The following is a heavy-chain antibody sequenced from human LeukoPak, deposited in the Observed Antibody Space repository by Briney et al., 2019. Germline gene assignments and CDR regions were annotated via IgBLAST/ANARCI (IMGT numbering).Heavy chain of an antibody. J-gene: IGHJ4*02. Sequence: GESLKISCKGSGYSFTSYWIGWVRQMPGKGLEWMGIIYPGDSDTRYSPSFQGQVTISADKSISTAYLQWSSLKASDTAMYYCARLGPAMFELQPLDYWGQGTLVTVSS. V-gene: IGHV5-51*01. CDR2: IYPGDSDT. CDR3: ARLGPAMFELQPLDY. CDR1: GYSFTSYW. D-gene: IGHD1-26*01.